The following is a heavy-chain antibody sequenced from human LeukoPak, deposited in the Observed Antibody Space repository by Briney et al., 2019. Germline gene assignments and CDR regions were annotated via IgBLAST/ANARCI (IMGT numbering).Heavy chain of an antibody. Sequence: HRGGSLRLSCTASGSTLNSYAMHSVRQSPGKGLERAAVISYDGSNKYYADSVKGRFTISRDNSKNTLYLQMNSLRAEDTAVYYCARGAGYYYYYGMDVWGQGTTVTVSS. J-gene: IGHJ6*02. CDR3: ARGAGYYYYYGMDV. CDR2: ISYDGSNK. CDR1: GSTLNSYA. V-gene: IGHV3-30-3*01. D-gene: IGHD3-10*01.